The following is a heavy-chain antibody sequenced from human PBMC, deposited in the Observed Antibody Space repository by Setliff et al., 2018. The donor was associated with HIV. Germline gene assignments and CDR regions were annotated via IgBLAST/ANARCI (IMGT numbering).Heavy chain of an antibody. CDR3: ARLAHPRGLHHSTGVFDY. J-gene: IGHJ4*02. CDR1: GFRFSDHT. D-gene: IGHD2-2*01. CDR2: ISGSGDTA. Sequence: GASVKVSCATSGFRFSDHTMTGVRQAPGKGLEWVAGISGSGDTAIYADSVKGRLIISSDSSRNTVFLEMNSLKDEDTAVYYCARLAHPRGLHHSTGVFDYCGQGTLVTVS. V-gene: IGHV3-23*01.